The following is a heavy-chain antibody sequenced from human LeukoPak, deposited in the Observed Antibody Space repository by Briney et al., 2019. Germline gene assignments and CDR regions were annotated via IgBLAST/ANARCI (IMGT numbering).Heavy chain of an antibody. J-gene: IGHJ4*02. CDR1: GGSISSYY. V-gene: IGHV4-4*09. Sequence: SETLSLTCTVSGGSISSYYWSWIRQPPGKGLEWIGYIYTSGSTNSNPSLKSRVTISVDTSKNQFSLKLSSVTAADTAVYYCARHRAAAALDYWGQGTLVTVSS. D-gene: IGHD6-13*01. CDR2: IYTSGST. CDR3: ARHRAAAALDY.